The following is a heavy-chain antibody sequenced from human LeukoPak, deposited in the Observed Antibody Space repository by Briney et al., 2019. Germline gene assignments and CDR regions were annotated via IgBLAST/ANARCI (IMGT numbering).Heavy chain of an antibody. V-gene: IGHV3-30*03. CDR3: AVVNYYDSSGPPDC. Sequence: GGSLRLSCAASGFTFSSYGMHWVRQAPGKGLEWVAVISYDGSNKYYADSVKGRFTISRDNSKNTLYLQMNSLRAEDTAVYYCAVVNYYDSSGPPDCWGQGTLVTVSS. CDR1: GFTFSSYG. D-gene: IGHD3-22*01. CDR2: ISYDGSNK. J-gene: IGHJ4*02.